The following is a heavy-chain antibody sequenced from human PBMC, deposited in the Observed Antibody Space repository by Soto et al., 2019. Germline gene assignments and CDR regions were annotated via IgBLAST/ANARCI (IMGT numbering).Heavy chain of an antibody. Sequence: GASVKVSCKASGYTFTSYGISWVRQAPGQGLEWMGWISAYNGNTNYAQKLQGRVTMTTDPSTSTAYMELRSLRSDYMVVYYWAGGAVAGESWFDPLGQGTLVTVSS. CDR3: AGGAVAGESWFDP. CDR1: GYTFTSYG. J-gene: IGHJ5*02. CDR2: ISAYNGNT. V-gene: IGHV1-18*03. D-gene: IGHD6-19*01.